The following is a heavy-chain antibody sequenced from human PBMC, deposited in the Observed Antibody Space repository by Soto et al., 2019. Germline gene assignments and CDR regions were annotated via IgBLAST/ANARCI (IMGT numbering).Heavy chain of an antibody. D-gene: IGHD2-21*01. CDR3: ATGVWYYFDY. CDR2: INKNGGTV. J-gene: IGHJ4*02. V-gene: IGHV3-48*03. Sequence: EVQLVESGGGVVQPGGSLRLSCAVFGVTLSSYEMNWVRQAPGKGLEWVSYINKNGGTVSYADSVKGRFTISRDNAENSLHLQMNSLRAEDTAVYYCATGVWYYFDYWGQGALVTVSS. CDR1: GVTLSSYE.